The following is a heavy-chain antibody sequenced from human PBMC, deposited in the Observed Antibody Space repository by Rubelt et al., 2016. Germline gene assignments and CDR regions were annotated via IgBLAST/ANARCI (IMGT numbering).Heavy chain of an antibody. CDR1: GGSFSGYY. D-gene: IGHD2-2*01. CDR3: ARHCSSTSCYDGWFDP. J-gene: IGHJ5*02. Sequence: GGSFSGYYWSWIRQPPGKGLEWIGEINHSGSTNYNPSLKSRVTISVDTSKNQFSLKLSSVTAADTAVYYCARHCSSTSCYDGWFDPWGQGTLVTVSS. V-gene: IGHV4-34*01. CDR2: INHSGST.